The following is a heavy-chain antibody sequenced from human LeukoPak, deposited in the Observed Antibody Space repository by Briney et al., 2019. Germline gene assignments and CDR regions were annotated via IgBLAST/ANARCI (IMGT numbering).Heavy chain of an antibody. CDR2: IYYSGGT. Sequence: SETLSLTCTVSGGSISSSSYYWGWIRQPPGKGLEWIGSIYYSGGTYYNPSLKSRVTISVDTSKKQFSLKLSSVTAADTALYYCARQGDFWSGYWEPYYYYYYMDVWGKGTTVTVSS. CDR3: ARQGDFWSGYWEPYYYYYYMDV. D-gene: IGHD3-3*01. V-gene: IGHV4-39*01. CDR1: GGSISSSSYY. J-gene: IGHJ6*03.